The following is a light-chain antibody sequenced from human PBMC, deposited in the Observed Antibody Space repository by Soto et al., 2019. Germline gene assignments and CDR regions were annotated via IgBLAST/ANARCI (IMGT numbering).Light chain of an antibody. CDR2: DVT. Sequence: ALTQPASVSGSPGQSITISCTGTSSDVGGYIYVSWYQQHPGKAPKLMIYDVTSRPSGVSYRFSGSKSGDTASLTISGLQAEDEADYYCSSYTTSSSYVFGTGTKVTVL. J-gene: IGLJ1*01. CDR1: SSDVGGYIY. V-gene: IGLV2-14*01. CDR3: SSYTTSSSYV.